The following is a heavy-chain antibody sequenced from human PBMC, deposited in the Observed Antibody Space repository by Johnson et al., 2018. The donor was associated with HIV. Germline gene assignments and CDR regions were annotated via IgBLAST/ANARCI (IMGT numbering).Heavy chain of an antibody. CDR1: GFTFSTYA. V-gene: IGHV3-30-3*01. J-gene: IGHJ3*02. D-gene: IGHD6-6*01. CDR2: ISYDGSNK. CDR3: AKVHIPARWSAAFDI. Sequence: QMQLVESGGGVVQPGRSLRLSCAASGFTFSTYAMHWVRQAPGKGLEWVALISYDGSNKYYADSVKGRFTIFIDNSKNTLYLQMSSLRTEDTAVYYCAKVHIPARWSAAFDIWGRGTLVTVSS.